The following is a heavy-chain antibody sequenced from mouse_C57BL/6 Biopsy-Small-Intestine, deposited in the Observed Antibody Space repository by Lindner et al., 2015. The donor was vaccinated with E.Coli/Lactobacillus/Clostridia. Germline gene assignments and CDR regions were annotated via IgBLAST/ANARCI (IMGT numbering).Heavy chain of an antibody. CDR1: GYTFTEYT. Sequence: VQLQESGAELVKPGASVKLSCKASGYTFTEYTIYWVKQRSGQGLEWIGWFYPRSDIIKYNEKFKDKATLTADKSSSTVYMELSRLTSEDSAVYFCARHEEGDFAWFAYWGQGTLVTVSA. J-gene: IGHJ3*01. CDR3: ARHEEGDFAWFAY. D-gene: IGHD3-3*01. CDR2: FYPRSDII. V-gene: IGHV1-62-2*01.